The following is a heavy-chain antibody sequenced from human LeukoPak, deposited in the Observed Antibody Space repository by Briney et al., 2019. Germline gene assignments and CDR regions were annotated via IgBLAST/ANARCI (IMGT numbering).Heavy chain of an antibody. CDR2: ISAYNGNT. CDR3: ARVPPDIVVVVAATD. J-gene: IGHJ4*02. CDR1: GYTFTSYG. V-gene: IGHV1-18*01. Sequence: ASVNVSCKASGYTFTSYGISWVRQAPGQGLEWMGWISAYNGNTNYAQKLQGRVTMTTDTSTSTAYMELRSLRSDDTAVYYCARVPPDIVVVVAATDWGQGTLVTVSS. D-gene: IGHD2-15*01.